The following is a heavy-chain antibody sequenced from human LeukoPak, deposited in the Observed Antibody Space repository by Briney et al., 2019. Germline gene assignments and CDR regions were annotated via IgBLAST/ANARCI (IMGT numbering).Heavy chain of an antibody. CDR3: ARAPDWLLYPDY. D-gene: IGHD3/OR15-3a*01. J-gene: IGHJ4*02. CDR2: IYHSGST. V-gene: IGHV4-30-2*01. Sequence: SETLSLTCAVSGGSISSGGYSWSWIRQPPGKGLEWIGYIYHSGSTYYNPSLKSRVTISVDTSKNQFSLKLSSVTAADTAVYYCARAPDWLLYPDYWGQGTLVTVSS. CDR1: GGSISSGGYS.